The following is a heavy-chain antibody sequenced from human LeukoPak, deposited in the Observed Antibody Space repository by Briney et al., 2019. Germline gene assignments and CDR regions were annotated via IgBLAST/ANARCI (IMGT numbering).Heavy chain of an antibody. D-gene: IGHD2-2*01. CDR3: AALQRPAAIDY. J-gene: IGHJ4*02. CDR1: GGSISSGDYY. Sequence: PSETLSLTCTVSGGSISSGDYYWSWIRQPPGKGLEWIGYIYYSGSTYYNPSLKSRVTISVDTSKNQFSLNLTSVTAADTAVYYCAALQRPAAIDYWGQGTLVTVSS. CDR2: IYYSGST. V-gene: IGHV4-30-4*01.